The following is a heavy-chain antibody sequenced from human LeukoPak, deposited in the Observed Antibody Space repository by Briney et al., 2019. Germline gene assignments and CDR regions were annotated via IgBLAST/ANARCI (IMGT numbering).Heavy chain of an antibody. CDR2: IDHSGSA. Sequence: SETLSLTCGVYGGSFSGYHWTWIRLRPGKGLDWIGDIDHSGSAHYDPSLKSRVTISIDTSNKQFSLNLHSATAADTAVYYCARGFPTSSRWFDPWGQGTLVTVSS. D-gene: IGHD6-6*01. CDR3: ARGFPTSSRWFDP. J-gene: IGHJ5*02. CDR1: GGSFSGYH. V-gene: IGHV4-34*01.